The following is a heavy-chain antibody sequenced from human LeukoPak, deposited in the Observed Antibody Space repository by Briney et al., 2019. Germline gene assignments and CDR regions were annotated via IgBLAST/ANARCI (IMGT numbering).Heavy chain of an antibody. Sequence: PSETLSLTCAVSGYSISSGYYWGWIRQPPGKGLEWIGSIYHSGSTYYNPSLKSRVTLSVDTSKNQFSLKLNSVTAADTAVYYCARQRGRNWFDPWGQGTLVTVS. J-gene: IGHJ5*02. V-gene: IGHV4-38-2*01. CDR1: GYSISSGYY. D-gene: IGHD3-16*01. CDR3: ARQRGRNWFDP. CDR2: IYHSGST.